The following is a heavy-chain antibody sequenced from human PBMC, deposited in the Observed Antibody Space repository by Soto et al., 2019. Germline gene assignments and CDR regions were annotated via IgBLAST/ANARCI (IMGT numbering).Heavy chain of an antibody. CDR2: ISSSGSTA. CDR1: GFTFSRFE. V-gene: IGHV3-48*03. J-gene: IGHJ4*02. Sequence: SLRVSCAASGFTFSRFELHWVRQAPGKGLEWISYISSSGSTAYYASSVEGRFTISRDNANNSVYLQMDSLRAEDTALYYCTRAAWFPYLSLYWGQGALVTVSS. D-gene: IGHD3-10*01. CDR3: TRAAWFPYLSLY.